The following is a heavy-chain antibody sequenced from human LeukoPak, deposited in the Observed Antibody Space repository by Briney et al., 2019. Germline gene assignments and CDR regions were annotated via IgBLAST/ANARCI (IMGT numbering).Heavy chain of an antibody. CDR2: INSDGSSI. CDR3: ARRAAALGAFDY. Sequence: GGSLRLSCAASRFTFSNYWLHWVRQAPGKGLVWVSRINSDGSSISYADSVKGRFTISRDNAKNTLYLQMNSLRAEDTSVYYCARRAAALGAFDYWGQGTLVTVSS. CDR1: RFTFSNYW. V-gene: IGHV3-74*01. D-gene: IGHD6-13*01. J-gene: IGHJ4*02.